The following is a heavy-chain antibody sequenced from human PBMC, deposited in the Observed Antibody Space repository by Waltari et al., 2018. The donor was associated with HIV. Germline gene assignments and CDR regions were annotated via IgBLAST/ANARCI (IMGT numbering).Heavy chain of an antibody. CDR2: INDSGST. CDR1: GGSFSGHY. CDR3: ARGSFADIVDYYGFYETPQNWFDS. J-gene: IGHJ5*01. V-gene: IGHV4-34*01. D-gene: IGHD3-10*01. Sequence: QVQLQQWGAGPVKPSETLTLTCAVYGGSFSGHYWILIRQPPARGLEWIGEINDSGSTNYNPSLESRVRISVDTSKRQFSLKVTSVTAADTAIYYCARGSFADIVDYYGFYETPQNWFDSWGQGTSVTVSS.